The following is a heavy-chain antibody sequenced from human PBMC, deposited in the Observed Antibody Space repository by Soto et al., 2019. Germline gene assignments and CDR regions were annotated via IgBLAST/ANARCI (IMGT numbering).Heavy chain of an antibody. V-gene: IGHV5-10-1*01. D-gene: IGHD3-10*01. CDR2: IDTSDSCT. Sequence: GESLKISCTGSGFCFTSSWISLGRAMGGKGLGWMGKIDTSDSCTKYSPSFQGHVTISVDKSISTTYLQWNSLKASDAAVYFCSRLDYRTKRCPVSWFDPWGQGTLVTVSS. CDR3: SRLDYRTKRCPVSWFDP. J-gene: IGHJ5*02. CDR1: GFCFTSSW.